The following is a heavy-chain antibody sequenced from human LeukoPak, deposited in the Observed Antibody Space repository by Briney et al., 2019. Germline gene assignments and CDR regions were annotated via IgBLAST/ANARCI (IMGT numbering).Heavy chain of an antibody. D-gene: IGHD2-21*02. V-gene: IGHV3-23*01. CDR1: GFTFSSYG. CDR2: ISGSGGST. Sequence: GGSLRLSCAASGFTFSSYGMSWVRQAPGKGLEWVSAISGSGGSTYYADSVKGRFTISRDNSKNTLYLQMNSLRAEDTAVYYCAKESIVVVTAIRGEFDYWGQGTLVTVSS. J-gene: IGHJ4*02. CDR3: AKESIVVVTAIRGEFDY.